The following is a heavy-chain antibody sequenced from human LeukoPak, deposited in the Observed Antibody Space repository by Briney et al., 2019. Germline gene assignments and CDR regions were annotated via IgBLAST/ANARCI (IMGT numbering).Heavy chain of an antibody. V-gene: IGHV3-48*03. J-gene: IGHJ5*02. CDR2: ISSSGNTI. D-gene: IGHD3-3*01. CDR1: VFTFSSYE. Sequence: GGSLRLSCAASVFTFSSYEMNWVRQPPGKGLEWVSYISSSGNTIYYADSVKGRFTISRDNAKNSLYLQMNSLRAEDTAVYYCARGFGDLWGQGTLVTVSS. CDR3: ARGFGDL.